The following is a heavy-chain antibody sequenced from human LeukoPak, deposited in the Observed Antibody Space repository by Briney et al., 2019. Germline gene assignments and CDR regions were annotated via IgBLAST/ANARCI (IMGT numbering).Heavy chain of an antibody. V-gene: IGHV4-59*01. J-gene: IGHJ4*02. CDR1: GGSISSYY. CDR2: IYYSGST. Sequence: SETLSLTCTVSGGSISSYYWSWIRQPPGKGLEWIGYIYYSGSTNYNPSLKSRVTISVDTSKNQFSLKLSSVTAADTAVYYCATVRYYYDSSGYSGSPNYFDYWGQGTLVTVSS. CDR3: ATVRYYYDSSGYSGSPNYFDY. D-gene: IGHD3-22*01.